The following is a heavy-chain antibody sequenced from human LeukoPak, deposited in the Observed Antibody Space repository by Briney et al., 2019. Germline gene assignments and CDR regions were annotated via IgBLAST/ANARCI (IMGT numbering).Heavy chain of an antibody. CDR3: AREDYDSSGSFDY. CDR2: IHYSGTT. Sequence: SQTLSLTCTVSGGSVSTGGNYWSWIRQPPGKGLEWIGYIHYSGTTNYNPSLNSRVTISVDTSKNQLSLQLKSVTAADTAVYYCAREDYDSSGSFDYWGQGTLVTVSS. J-gene: IGHJ4*02. V-gene: IGHV4-61*08. CDR1: GGSVSTGGNY. D-gene: IGHD3-22*01.